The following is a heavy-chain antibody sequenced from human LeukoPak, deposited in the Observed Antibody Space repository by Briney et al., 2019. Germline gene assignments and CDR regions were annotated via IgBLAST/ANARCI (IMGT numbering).Heavy chain of an antibody. CDR2: IYYSGST. J-gene: IGHJ3*02. V-gene: IGHV4-30-4*07. CDR1: GGSISSGGYS. D-gene: IGHD3-3*01. CDR3: ARDLDFWSGYYTGSGAFDI. Sequence: SQTLSLTCAVSGGSISSGGYSWSWIRQPPGKGLEWIGYIYYSGSTNYNPSLKSRVTISVDTSKNQFSLKLSSVTAADTAVYYCARDLDFWSGYYTGSGAFDIWGQGTTVTVSS.